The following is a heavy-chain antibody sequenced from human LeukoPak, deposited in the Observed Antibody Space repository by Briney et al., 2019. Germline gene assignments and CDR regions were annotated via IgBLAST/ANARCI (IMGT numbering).Heavy chain of an antibody. D-gene: IGHD5-12*01. CDR1: GFTFGDFP. CDR3: TRDGYSGYDPYYFDY. CDR2: IRNQLYGGTT. J-gene: IGHJ4*02. V-gene: IGHV3-49*03. Sequence: GGSLRLSCSTSGFTFGDFPMTWFRQAPGKGLEWVGFIRNQLYGGTTEYAASVKGRFTISRDDSKSIAYLQMNSLKSEDTAVYYCTRDGYSGYDPYYFDYWGQGILVTVSS.